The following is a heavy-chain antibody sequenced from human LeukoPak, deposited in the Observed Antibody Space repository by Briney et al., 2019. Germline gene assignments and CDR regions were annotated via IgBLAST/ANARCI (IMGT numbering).Heavy chain of an antibody. J-gene: IGHJ6*03. V-gene: IGHV3-48*03. CDR2: ISSSGSTI. CDR1: GFTFSSYE. CDR3: ARELRYDNVVSESHYYYYYYMDV. D-gene: IGHD4-17*01. Sequence: GGSLRLSCAASGFTFSSYEMNWVRQAPGKGLEWVSYISSSGSTIYYADSVKGRFTISRDNAKNSLYLQMNSLRAEDTAVYYCARELRYDNVVSESHYYYYYYMDVWGKGTTVTVSS.